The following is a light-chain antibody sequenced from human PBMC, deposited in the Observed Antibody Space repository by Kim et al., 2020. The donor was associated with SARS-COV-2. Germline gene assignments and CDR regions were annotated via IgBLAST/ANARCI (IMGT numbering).Light chain of an antibody. CDR3: QEYGST. J-gene: IGKJ4*01. V-gene: IGKV3-20*01. CDR1: QSIGSTY. CDR2: GAS. Sequence: IVLTQSPGTLSLSPGERATLSCRASQSIGSTYLAWYQQKPGQTPRLLIYGASSRATGIPDRFTGSGSGTDFTLTISGLEPEDSAVYYCQEYGSTFGGGTKVEIK.